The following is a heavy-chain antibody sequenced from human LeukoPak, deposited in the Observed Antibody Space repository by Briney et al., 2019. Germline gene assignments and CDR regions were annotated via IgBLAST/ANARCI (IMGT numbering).Heavy chain of an antibody. CDR3: ARGGTRVGATHWFDP. J-gene: IGHJ5*02. D-gene: IGHD1-26*01. V-gene: IGHV1-18*01. CDR2: ISAYNGNT. Sequence: ASVTVSFKASGYTFTSYGISWVRQAPGQGLEWMGWISAYNGNTNYAQKLQGRVTMTTDTSTSTAYMELRSLRSDDTAVYYCARGGTRVGATHWFDPWGQGTLVTVSS. CDR1: GYTFTSYG.